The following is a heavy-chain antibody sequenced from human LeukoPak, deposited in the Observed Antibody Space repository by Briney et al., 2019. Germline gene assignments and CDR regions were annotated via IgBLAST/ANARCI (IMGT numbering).Heavy chain of an antibody. Sequence: GGSLRLSCAASGFTVSSNYMSWVRQAPGKGLEWISVIYSGGSTYYADSVKGRFTISRDNSKNTLYLQMNSLRAEDTAVYYCARERSSSWPDAFDIWGQGTMVTVSS. CDR1: GFTVSSNY. J-gene: IGHJ3*02. V-gene: IGHV3-53*01. D-gene: IGHD6-13*01. CDR3: ARERSSSWPDAFDI. CDR2: IYSGGST.